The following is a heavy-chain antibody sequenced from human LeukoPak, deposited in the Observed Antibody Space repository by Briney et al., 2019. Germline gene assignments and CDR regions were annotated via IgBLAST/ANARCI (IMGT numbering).Heavy chain of an antibody. J-gene: IGHJ3*02. CDR3: ARDAYCGGDCTDASDI. CDR2: INHSGST. Sequence: SETLSLTCAVYGGSFSGYYWSWTRQPPGKGLEWIGGINHSGSTNYNPSLKSRVTISVDTSKNQFSLKLSSVTAADTAVYYCARDAYCGGDCTDASDIWGQGTMVTVSS. V-gene: IGHV4-34*01. CDR1: GGSFSGYY. D-gene: IGHD2-21*02.